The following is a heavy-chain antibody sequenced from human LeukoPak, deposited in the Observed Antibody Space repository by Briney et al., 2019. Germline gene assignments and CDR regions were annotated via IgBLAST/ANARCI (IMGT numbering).Heavy chain of an antibody. Sequence: PSETLSLTCNVSGGSISSYYWSWIRQPPGKGLEWIGYIYYSGSTNYNPSLKSRVTISVDTSKNQFSLKLSSVTAADTAVYYCARVLLLRGFGGVIVEYYFDYWGQGTLVTVSS. D-gene: IGHD3-16*02. V-gene: IGHV4-59*01. CDR2: IYYSGST. J-gene: IGHJ4*02. CDR3: ARVLLLRGFGGVIVEYYFDY. CDR1: GGSISSYY.